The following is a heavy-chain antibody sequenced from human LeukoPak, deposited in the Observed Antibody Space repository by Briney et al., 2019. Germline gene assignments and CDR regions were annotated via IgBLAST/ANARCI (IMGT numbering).Heavy chain of an antibody. CDR1: GYTFTSYA. CDR2: INAGNGNT. D-gene: IGHD3-10*01. CDR3: AATSGISREYAFDI. V-gene: IGHV1-3*01. Sequence: ASVKVSCKASGYTFTSYAMHWVRQAPGQRLEWMGWINAGNGNTKYSQKFQGRVTITRDMSTSTAYMELSSLRSEDTAVYYCAATSGISREYAFDIWGQGTMVTVSS. J-gene: IGHJ3*02.